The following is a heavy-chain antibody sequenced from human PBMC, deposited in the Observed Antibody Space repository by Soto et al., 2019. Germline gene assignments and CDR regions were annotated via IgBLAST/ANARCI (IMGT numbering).Heavy chain of an antibody. V-gene: IGHV3-23*01. CDR2: ISGSGGST. D-gene: IGHD2-15*01. J-gene: IGHJ4*02. CDR3: AKSDARYCSGGSCLRVFDY. CDR1: GFTFSSYA. Sequence: VQLLESGGGLVQPGGSLRLSCAASGFTFSSYAMSWVRQAPGKGLEWVSAISGSGGSTYYADSVKGRFTISRDNSKNTLYLQMNSLRAEDTAVYYCAKSDARYCSGGSCLRVFDYWGQGTLVTVSS.